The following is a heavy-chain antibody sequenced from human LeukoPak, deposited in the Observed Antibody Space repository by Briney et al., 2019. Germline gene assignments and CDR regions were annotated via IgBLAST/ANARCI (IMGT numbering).Heavy chain of an antibody. CDR1: GFTFSSYW. V-gene: IGHV3-7*05. CDR3: AREAKNTPGIAAAAGFDY. J-gene: IGHJ4*02. CDR2: IKQDGSEK. D-gene: IGHD6-13*01. Sequence: GGSLRLSCAASGFTFSSYWMSWVRQAPGKGLEWVANIKQDGSEKYYVDSVKGRFTISRDNVKNSLCLQMNSLRAEDAAVYYCAREAKNTPGIAAAAGFDYWGQGTLVTVSS.